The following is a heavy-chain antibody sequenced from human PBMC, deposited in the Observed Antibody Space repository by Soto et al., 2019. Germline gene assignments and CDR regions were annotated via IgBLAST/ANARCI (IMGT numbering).Heavy chain of an antibody. D-gene: IGHD3-9*01. V-gene: IGHV5-10-1*01. CDR2: IDPSDSYT. CDR3: ARLYLTYGAFDI. CDR1: VYSLTSYW. Sequence: ESLKISCKGSVYSLTSYWISWVRQIRVKVLEWMGRIDPSDSYTNYSPSFQGHVTISADKSISTADLQWSSLKDSDTAMYYCARLYLTYGAFDIWGHGKMVTVSS. J-gene: IGHJ3*02.